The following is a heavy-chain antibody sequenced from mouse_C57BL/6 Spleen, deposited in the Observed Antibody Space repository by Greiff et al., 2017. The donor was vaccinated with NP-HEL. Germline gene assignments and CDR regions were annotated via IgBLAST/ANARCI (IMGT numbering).Heavy chain of an antibody. CDR1: GYTFTSYW. V-gene: IGHV1-55*01. J-gene: IGHJ4*01. Sequence: QVQLQQPGAELVKPGASVKMSCKASGYTFTSYWITWVKQRPGQGLEWIGDIYPGSGSTNYNEQFKSKATLTVDTSSSTAYMQRSSLTSEDSAVYYCAKYYGSRYYYAMDYWGQGTSVTVSS. CDR2: IYPGSGST. CDR3: AKYYGSRYYYAMDY. D-gene: IGHD1-1*01.